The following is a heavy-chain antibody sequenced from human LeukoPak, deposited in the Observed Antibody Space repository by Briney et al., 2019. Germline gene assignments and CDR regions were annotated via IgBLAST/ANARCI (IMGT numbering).Heavy chain of an antibody. CDR1: GYTFTSYG. D-gene: IGHD1-26*01. V-gene: IGHV1-18*01. J-gene: IGHJ5*02. CDR2: ISAYNGNT. Sequence: ASVKVSCKASGYTFTSYGISWVRQAPGQGLEWMGWISAYNGNTNYAQKLQGRVTMTTDTSTSTAYMELRSLRSDDTAVYYCARVRLVEATRGFGWFDPWGQGTLVTVSS. CDR3: ARVRLVEATRGFGWFDP.